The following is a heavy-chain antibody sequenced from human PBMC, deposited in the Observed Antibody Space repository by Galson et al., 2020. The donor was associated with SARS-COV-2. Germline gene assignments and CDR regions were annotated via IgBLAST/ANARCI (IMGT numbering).Heavy chain of an antibody. Sequence: GGSLRLTCAVSGFTFSYAWMSWVPHAPGKGLEWVGRIKSQSDGGTTQYAAPVKGRFTIFRDDSENTLFLRMDSLTTEDTAVYYCSTFSLVRGGMDYWGQGTLVTVSS. D-gene: IGHD3-10*01. CDR2: IKSQSDGGTT. J-gene: IGHJ4*02. CDR1: GFTFSYAW. V-gene: IGHV3-15*01. CDR3: STFSLVRGGMDY.